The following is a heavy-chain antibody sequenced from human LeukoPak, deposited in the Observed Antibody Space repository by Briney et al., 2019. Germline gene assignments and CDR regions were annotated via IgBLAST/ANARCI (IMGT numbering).Heavy chain of an antibody. D-gene: IGHD3-9*01. Sequence: SGGSLRLSCAASGFTFSSYAMSWVRQAPGKGLEWVSAISGSGGSTYYADSVKGRFTISRDNSKNTLYLQMNSLRVEDTAVYYCAKDQGELRYFDWPIYWGQGTLVTVSS. CDR2: ISGSGGST. CDR1: GFTFSSYA. CDR3: AKDQGELRYFDWPIY. V-gene: IGHV3-23*01. J-gene: IGHJ4*02.